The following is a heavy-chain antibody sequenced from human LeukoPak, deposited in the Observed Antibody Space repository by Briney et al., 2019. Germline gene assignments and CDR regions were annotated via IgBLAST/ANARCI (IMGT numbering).Heavy chain of an antibody. V-gene: IGHV4-34*01. CDR3: ARLGYGDLAPLAFDI. CDR1: GESFSDYY. J-gene: IGHJ3*02. Sequence: SETLSLTCAVYGESFSDYYWNWIRQPPGKGLEWIGEINHSGSTNYNPSLKSRVTISVDTSKNQFSLKLSSVTAADTAVYYCARLGYGDLAPLAFDIWGQGTMVTVSS. D-gene: IGHD4-17*01. CDR2: INHSGST.